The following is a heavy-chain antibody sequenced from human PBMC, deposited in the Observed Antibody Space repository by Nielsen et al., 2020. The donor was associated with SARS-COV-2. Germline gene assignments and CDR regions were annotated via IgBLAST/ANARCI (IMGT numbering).Heavy chain of an antibody. CDR2: ISWNSGSI. CDR3: AKIGYSGYDSPDAFDI. CDR1: GFTFDDYA. J-gene: IGHJ3*02. D-gene: IGHD5-12*01. V-gene: IGHV3-9*01. Sequence: GGSLSLSCAASGFTFDDYAMHWVRQAPGKGLAWVSGISWNSGSIGYADSVKGRFTISRDNAKNSLYLQMNSLRAEDTALYYCAKIGYSGYDSPDAFDIWGQGTMVTVSS.